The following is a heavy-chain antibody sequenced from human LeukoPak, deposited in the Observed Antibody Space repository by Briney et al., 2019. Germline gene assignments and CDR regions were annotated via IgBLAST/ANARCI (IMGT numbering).Heavy chain of an antibody. Sequence: PGGSLRFSCAASEFTFSSYAMTWVRQAPGKGLEWVSSISGSGSTTYYADSVKGRFTISRDNSKNTLYLQMNSLRAEDTAVYYCAKDLGPYYGSGSYFDYWGQGTLVTVSS. J-gene: IGHJ4*02. CDR2: ISGSGSTT. CDR3: AKDLGPYYGSGSYFDY. CDR1: EFTFSSYA. V-gene: IGHV3-23*01. D-gene: IGHD3-10*01.